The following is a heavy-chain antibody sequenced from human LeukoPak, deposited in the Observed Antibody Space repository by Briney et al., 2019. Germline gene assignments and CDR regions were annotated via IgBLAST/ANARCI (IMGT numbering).Heavy chain of an antibody. CDR3: ATTTHFDY. CDR2: INEDGSEK. CDR1: GFTFSSYW. Sequence: GGSLRLSCAVPGFTFSSYWMSWVRQAPGKGLECVANINEDGSEKYYVDSVKGRFSISRDNAKNSLYLQMNSLRAEDTAVYYCATTTHFDYWGQGILVTVSS. V-gene: IGHV3-7*01. D-gene: IGHD1-14*01. J-gene: IGHJ4*02.